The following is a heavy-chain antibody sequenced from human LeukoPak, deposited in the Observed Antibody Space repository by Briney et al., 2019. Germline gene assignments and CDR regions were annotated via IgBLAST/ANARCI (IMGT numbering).Heavy chain of an antibody. V-gene: IGHV4-38-2*02. CDR3: ARGEIGSIGGLGY. D-gene: IGHD2-15*01. CDR2: IYHSGST. J-gene: IGHJ4*02. CDR1: GYSISSGNY. Sequence: SETLSLTCTVSGYSISSGNYWGWLRQPPGKGLEWIGSIYHSGSTHYNPSLKRRVTISVDTSTNQFSLNLASVTAADTAVYYCARGEIGSIGGLGYWGQGALVTVSS.